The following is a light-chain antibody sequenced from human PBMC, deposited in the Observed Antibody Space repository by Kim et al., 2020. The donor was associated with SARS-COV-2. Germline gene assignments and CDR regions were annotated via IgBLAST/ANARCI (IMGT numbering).Light chain of an antibody. J-gene: IGKJ1*01. CDR3: QQYGSSPRT. CDR1: RMVGSSY. Sequence: FPGERATLPAGAGRMVGSSYLAGYQQKPGQAPRLLIYGASSRATGIPDRFSGSGSGTDFTLTISRLEPEDFAVYYCQQYGSSPRTFGQGTKVDIK. CDR2: GAS. V-gene: IGKV3-20*01.